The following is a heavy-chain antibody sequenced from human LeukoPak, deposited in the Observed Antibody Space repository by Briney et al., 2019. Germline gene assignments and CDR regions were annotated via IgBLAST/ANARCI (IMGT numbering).Heavy chain of an antibody. V-gene: IGHV3-30*18. D-gene: IGHD2-2*01. CDR2: ISYDGSNK. CDR1: GLTFSSYG. Sequence: GGSLRLSCAASGLTFSSYGMHWVRQAPGKGLEWVAVISYDGSNKYYADSVKGRFTISRDNSKNTLYLQMNSLRAEDTAVYYCAKDDVAIVVVPAAAFDYWGQGTLVTVSS. CDR3: AKDDVAIVVVPAAAFDY. J-gene: IGHJ4*02.